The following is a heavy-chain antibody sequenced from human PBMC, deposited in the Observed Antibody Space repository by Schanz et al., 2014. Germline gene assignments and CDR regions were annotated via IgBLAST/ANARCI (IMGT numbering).Heavy chain of an antibody. CDR1: GYTFTTYY. CDR3: ARGGFFDSTSFDS. Sequence: QVQLVQSGAEVKKPGVSVKGSCKASGYTFTTYYIHWVRQAPGQGLEWMGKINPSSGTTMIAQNFQGSLTVTRDSTTSAVNMELSSRRSEATAVYYCARGGFFDSTSFDSWGQGTLVTVSS. J-gene: IGHJ4*02. CDR2: INPSSGTT. V-gene: IGHV1-46*03. D-gene: IGHD2-2*01.